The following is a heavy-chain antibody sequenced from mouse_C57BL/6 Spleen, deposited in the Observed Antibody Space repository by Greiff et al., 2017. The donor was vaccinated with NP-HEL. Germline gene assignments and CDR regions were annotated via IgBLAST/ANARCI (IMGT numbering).Heavy chain of an antibody. Sequence: DVMLVESGGGLVKPGGSLKLSCAASGFTFSDYGMHWVRQAPEKGLEWVAYISSGSSTIYYADTVKGRFTISRDNAKNTLFLQMTSLRSEDTAMYYCARSNWDYFDYWGQGTTLTVSS. V-gene: IGHV5-17*01. CDR2: ISSGSSTI. J-gene: IGHJ2*01. CDR3: ARSNWDYFDY. CDR1: GFTFSDYG.